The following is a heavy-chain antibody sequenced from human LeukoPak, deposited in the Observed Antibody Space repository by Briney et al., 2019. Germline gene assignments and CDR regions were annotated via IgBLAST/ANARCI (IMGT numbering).Heavy chain of an antibody. D-gene: IGHD2-15*01. CDR1: GFTFSGSA. V-gene: IGHV3-73*01. CDR2: IYKKDNHYES. Sequence: PGGSLRLSCVASGFTFSGSAVHWVRQSSGKGLEWVGHIYKKDNHYESAYAESVKGRFTTSRDDSKDTAFLHMDSLKTEDTALYYCTRDRGTYNWFDPWGQGTLVTVSS. J-gene: IGHJ5*02. CDR3: TRDRGTYNWFDP.